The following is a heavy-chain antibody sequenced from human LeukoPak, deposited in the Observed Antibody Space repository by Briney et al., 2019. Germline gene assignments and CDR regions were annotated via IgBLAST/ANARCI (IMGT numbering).Heavy chain of an antibody. J-gene: IGHJ4*02. CDR3: AKDRSRWLREKLLDY. CDR1: GFTFSSYG. Sequence: GRSLRLSCAASGFTFSSYGMHWVRQAPGEGLEWVAVISYDGSNKYYADSVKGRFTISRDNSKNTLYLQMNSLRAEDTAVYYCAKDRSRWLREKLLDYWGQGTLVTVSS. D-gene: IGHD5-24*01. CDR2: ISYDGSNK. V-gene: IGHV3-30*18.